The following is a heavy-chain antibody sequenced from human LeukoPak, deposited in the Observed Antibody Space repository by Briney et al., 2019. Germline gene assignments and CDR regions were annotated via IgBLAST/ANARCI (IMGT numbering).Heavy chain of an antibody. D-gene: IGHD2-2*03. CDR3: ARDGCGMDV. V-gene: IGHV3-21*01. J-gene: IGHJ6*04. Sequence: GGSLRLPCAASGFPFSNASMSWVRQAPGKGLEWVSSISSSSSYIYYADSVKGRFTISRDNAKNSLYLQMNSLRAEDTAVYYCARDGCGMDVWGEGTTVSVSS. CDR2: ISSSSSYI. CDR1: GFPFSNAS.